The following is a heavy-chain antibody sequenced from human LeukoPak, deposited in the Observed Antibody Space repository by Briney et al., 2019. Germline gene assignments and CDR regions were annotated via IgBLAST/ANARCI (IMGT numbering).Heavy chain of an antibody. CDR1: GGSISSYY. CDR3: ARVKRVYCGGDCYHNAFDI. V-gene: IGHV4-59*01. Sequence: PSETLSLTCTVSGGSISSYYWSWIRQPPGKGLEWIGYIYYSGSTNYNPSLKSRVTISVDTSKNQFSLKLSSVTAADTAVYYCARVKRVYCGGDCYHNAFDIWGQGTMVTVSS. J-gene: IGHJ3*02. D-gene: IGHD2-21*01. CDR2: IYYSGST.